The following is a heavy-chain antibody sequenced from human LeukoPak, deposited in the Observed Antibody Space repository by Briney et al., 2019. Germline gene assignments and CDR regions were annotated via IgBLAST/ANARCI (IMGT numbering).Heavy chain of an antibody. V-gene: IGHV4-61*02. Sequence: SETLSLTCTVSGGSISSGSYYWSWIRQPAGKGLEWIGRIYTSGSTNYNPSLKSRVTISVDTSKNQFSLKLNSVTAADTAVYYCARGEVVPAARGGGNWFDPWGQGTLVTVSS. CDR2: IYTSGST. CDR1: GGSISSGSYY. J-gene: IGHJ5*02. D-gene: IGHD2-2*01. CDR3: ARGEVVPAARGGGNWFDP.